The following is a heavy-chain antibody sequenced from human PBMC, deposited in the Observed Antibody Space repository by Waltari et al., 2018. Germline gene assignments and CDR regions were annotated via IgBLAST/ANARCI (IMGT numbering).Heavy chain of an antibody. J-gene: IGHJ4*02. Sequence: QLQLQESGPGLVKPSETLSLTCTVSGGSISSSSYYWGWIRQPPGKGLEWIGSIYYSGSTYYNPSLKSRVTISVDTSKNQFSLKLSSVTAADTAVYYCAREPYGGNSPFDYWGQGTLVTVSS. CDR3: AREPYGGNSPFDY. V-gene: IGHV4-39*07. CDR2: IYYSGST. D-gene: IGHD2-21*02. CDR1: GGSISSSSYY.